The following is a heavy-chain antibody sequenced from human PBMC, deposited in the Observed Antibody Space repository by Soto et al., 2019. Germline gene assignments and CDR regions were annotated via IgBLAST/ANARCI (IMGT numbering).Heavy chain of an antibody. CDR3: ARHLPYYGHGYYFDS. J-gene: IGHJ4*02. CDR1: GGSFNNYC. CDR2: ICYNGRT. Sequence: SETLSLTCTISGGSFNNYCWSWIRKSPGEGLEWIAYICYNGRTNYNASLRSRATISVDTSENQFSLKLTSVTAADAAVYYCARHLPYYGHGYYFDSWGQGILVTSPQ. V-gene: IGHV4-59*08. D-gene: IGHD3-10*01.